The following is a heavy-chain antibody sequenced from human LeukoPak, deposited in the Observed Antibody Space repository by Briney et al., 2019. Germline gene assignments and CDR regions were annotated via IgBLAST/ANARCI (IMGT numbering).Heavy chain of an antibody. CDR3: ARGTFYCSSTSCYRGICYYYGMDV. CDR2: VYISGST. D-gene: IGHD2-2*01. J-gene: IGHJ6*02. V-gene: IGHV4-61*02. CDR1: GGSISSGSYY. Sequence: SQTLSLTCTVSGGSISSGSYYWSWIRQPAGKGLEWIGRVYISGSTNYNPSLKSRVTISVDTSKNQFSLKLSSVTAADTAVYYCARGTFYCSSTSCYRGICYYYGMDVWGQGTTVTVSS.